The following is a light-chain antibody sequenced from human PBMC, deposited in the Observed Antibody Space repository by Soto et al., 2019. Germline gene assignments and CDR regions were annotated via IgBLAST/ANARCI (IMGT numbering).Light chain of an antibody. CDR1: SSDVGGYNY. V-gene: IGLV2-8*01. Sequence: QSALTQPPSATGSPGQSVTISCTGTSSDVGGYNYVSWYQQHPGKAPELIISEVNKRPSGVPDRFSGFKSGNRASLTVSGLQGEDEADYYCSSYAGSGQVVFGGGTKLTVL. J-gene: IGLJ2*01. CDR2: EVN. CDR3: SSYAGSGQVV.